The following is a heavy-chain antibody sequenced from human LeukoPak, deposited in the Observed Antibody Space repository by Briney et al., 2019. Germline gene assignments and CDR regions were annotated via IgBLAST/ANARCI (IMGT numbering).Heavy chain of an antibody. Sequence: KPGGSLRLSCTASGFTFSDYYMSWIRQAPGKGLEWLSYISGSGNRYYADSVQGRFTISRDNTKNSLYLQMNSLRAEDTAVYYCARSQSTCSITSCYGLDPWGQGTLVTVSS. J-gene: IGHJ5*02. CDR2: ISGSGNR. V-gene: IGHV3-11*04. D-gene: IGHD2-2*01. CDR3: ARSQSTCSITSCYGLDP. CDR1: GFTFSDYY.